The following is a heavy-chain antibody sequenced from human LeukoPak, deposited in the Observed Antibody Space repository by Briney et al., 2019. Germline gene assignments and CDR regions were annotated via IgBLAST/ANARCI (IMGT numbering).Heavy chain of an antibody. J-gene: IGHJ5*02. CDR3: AKRGLRGNWFHP. CDR2: TNGAGNSS. Sequence: GGSLRLSCAASGFTFNLYAMNWVRQAPGEGLEWVSSTNGAGNSSYYADSLRGRFTVSRDNSKNTLYLQMNSLRAEDTAVYYCAKRGLRGNWFHPWGQGTLVTVSS. CDR1: GFTFNLYA. V-gene: IGHV3-23*01. D-gene: IGHD4-17*01.